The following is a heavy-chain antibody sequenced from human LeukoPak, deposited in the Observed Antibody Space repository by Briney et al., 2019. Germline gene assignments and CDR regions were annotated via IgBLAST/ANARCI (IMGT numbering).Heavy chain of an antibody. D-gene: IGHD3-10*01. CDR3: ARDDNYGSGQPDD. CDR1: GYTFTGYY. V-gene: IGHV1-18*04. CDR2: ISTYNGNT. J-gene: IGHJ4*02. Sequence: ASVKVSCKASGYTFTGYYMHWVRQAPGQGLEWVGWISTYNGNTNYAQKFQGRVTMTTDTSTSTVYMELRSLRSDDTAVYYCARDDNYGSGQPDDWGQGTLVTVSS.